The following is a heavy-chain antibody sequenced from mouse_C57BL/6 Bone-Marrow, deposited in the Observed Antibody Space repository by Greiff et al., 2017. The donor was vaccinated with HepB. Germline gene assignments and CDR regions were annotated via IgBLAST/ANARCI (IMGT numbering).Heavy chain of an antibody. CDR3: ARGNLLAMDY. J-gene: IGHJ4*01. CDR1: GYTFTGYW. V-gene: IGHV1-9*01. D-gene: IGHD2-1*01. Sequence: QVQLQQSGAELMKPGASVKLSCKASGYTFTGYWIEWVKQRPGHGLEWIGEILPGSGNTNYNEKFKGKATLTADTSSNTAYMQLSSLTAEDSAIYYCARGNLLAMDYWGQGTSVTVSS. CDR2: ILPGSGNT.